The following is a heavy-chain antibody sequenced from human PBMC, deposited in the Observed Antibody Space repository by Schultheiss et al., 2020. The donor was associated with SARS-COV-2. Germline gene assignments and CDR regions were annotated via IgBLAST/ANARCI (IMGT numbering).Heavy chain of an antibody. Sequence: GGSLRLSCAASGFTFSSYGMHWVRQAPGKGLEWVAVISYDGSNKYYADSVKGRFTISRDNSKNTLYLQMNSLRAEDTAVYYCARVPGVYYYYYGMDVWGQGTTVTVSS. D-gene: IGHD3-10*01. V-gene: IGHV3-30*03. CDR3: ARVPGVYYYYYGMDV. CDR2: ISYDGSNK. CDR1: GFTFSSYG. J-gene: IGHJ6*02.